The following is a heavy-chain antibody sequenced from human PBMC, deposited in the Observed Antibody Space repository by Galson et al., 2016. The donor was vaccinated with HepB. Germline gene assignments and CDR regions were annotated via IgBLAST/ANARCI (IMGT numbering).Heavy chain of an antibody. CDR2: ISYDGNNK. Sequence: SLRLSCAASGFTFNKYPMFWVRQAPGKGLESVAVISYDGNNKYYADSVKGRFTISRDNSKNTLYLQMNSLRAEDTAVYYCAKSVGIQLWLDHAFDIWGQGTMVTVSS. CDR1: GFTFNKYP. CDR3: AKSVGIQLWLDHAFDI. J-gene: IGHJ3*02. V-gene: IGHV3-30*18. D-gene: IGHD5-18*01.